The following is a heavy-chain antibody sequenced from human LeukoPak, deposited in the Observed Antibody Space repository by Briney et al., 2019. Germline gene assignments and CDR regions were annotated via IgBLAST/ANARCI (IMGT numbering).Heavy chain of an antibody. D-gene: IGHD3-3*01. J-gene: IGHJ4*02. CDR3: ARVRSGDFWSGSPDY. Sequence: SVKVSCKASGGTFSSYTISWVRQAPGQGLEWMGRIIPILGIANYAQKFQGRVTITADKSTSTAYMELSSLRSEDTAVYYCARVRSGDFWSGSPDYWGQGTLVTVSS. CDR2: IIPILGIA. V-gene: IGHV1-69*02. CDR1: GGTFSSYT.